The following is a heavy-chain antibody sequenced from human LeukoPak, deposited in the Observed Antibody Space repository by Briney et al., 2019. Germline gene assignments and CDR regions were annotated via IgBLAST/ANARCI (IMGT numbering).Heavy chain of an antibody. CDR3: ASWLGYCSGGSCYTPGRNAFDI. CDR1: GGSFSGYY. D-gene: IGHD2-15*01. CDR2: INHSGST. J-gene: IGHJ3*02. Sequence: PSETLSLICAVYGGSFSGYYWSWIRQPPGKGLEWIGEINHSGSTNYNPSLKSRVTISVDTSKNQFSLKLSSVTAADTAVYYCASWLGYCSGGSCYTPGRNAFDIWGQGTMVTVSS. V-gene: IGHV4-34*01.